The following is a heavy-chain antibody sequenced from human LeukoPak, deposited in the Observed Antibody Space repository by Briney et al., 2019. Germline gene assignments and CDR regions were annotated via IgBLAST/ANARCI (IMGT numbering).Heavy chain of an antibody. J-gene: IGHJ4*02. V-gene: IGHV3-11*06. Sequence: GGSLRLSCAASGFTLSDYYMSWMRQAPGKGLAWVSYISSSSSYTNYADSVKGRFTISKDNAKNSLYLQINSLRAEDTAVYYCGRGGKGDILTGHFDFWGQGTLVTVSS. D-gene: IGHD3-9*01. CDR1: GFTLSDYY. CDR3: GRGGKGDILTGHFDF. CDR2: ISSSSSYT.